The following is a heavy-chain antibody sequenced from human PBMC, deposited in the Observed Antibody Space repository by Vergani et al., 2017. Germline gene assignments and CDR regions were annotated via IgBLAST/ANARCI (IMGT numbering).Heavy chain of an antibody. CDR1: GYTFTSYA. CDR3: ASQLVGATGRGYYYYMYV. D-gene: IGHD1-26*01. Sequence: QVQLVQSGAEVKKPGASVKVSCKASGYTFTSYAMHWVRQAPGQRLEWMGWINAGNGNTKYSQKFQGRVTITRDKSASPAYMELSSLRSEDTAVYYCASQLVGATGRGYYYYMYVWGKGTTVTVSS. CDR2: INAGNGNT. V-gene: IGHV1-3*01. J-gene: IGHJ6*03.